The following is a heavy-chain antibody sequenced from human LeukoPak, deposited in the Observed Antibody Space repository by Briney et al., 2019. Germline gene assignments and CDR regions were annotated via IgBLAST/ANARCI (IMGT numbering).Heavy chain of an antibody. CDR2: MYSDGST. J-gene: IGHJ4*02. CDR1: GFMVSSNY. CDR3: ARGTYSSSWSFDY. Sequence: GGSLRLSCAASGFMVSSNYMSWVRQAPGRGLEWVSVMYSDGSTYYADSVKGRFTISRDNSKNTLYLQMNSLRAEDTAVYYCARGTYSSSWSFDYWGQGTLVTVSS. D-gene: IGHD6-13*01. V-gene: IGHV3-53*01.